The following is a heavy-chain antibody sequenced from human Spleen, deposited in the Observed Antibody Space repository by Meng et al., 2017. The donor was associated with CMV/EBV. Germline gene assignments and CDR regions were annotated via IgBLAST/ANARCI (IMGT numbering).Heavy chain of an antibody. CDR2: ISAYNGNT. CDR1: GYTFTSYG. D-gene: IGHD2-2*01. Sequence: SVKVSCKASGYTFTSYGISWVRQAPGQGLEWMGWISAYNGNTNYAQKLQGRVTMTTDTSTSTAYMELRSLRSDDTAVYYCARGRVVVPAAMGSLYYYGMDVWGQGTTVTVSS. CDR3: ARGRVVVPAAMGSLYYYGMDV. J-gene: IGHJ6*02. V-gene: IGHV1-18*01.